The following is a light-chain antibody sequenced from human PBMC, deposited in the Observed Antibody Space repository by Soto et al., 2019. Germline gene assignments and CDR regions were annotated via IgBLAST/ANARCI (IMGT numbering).Light chain of an antibody. CDR3: CSYAGSSTYV. V-gene: IGLV2-23*02. CDR1: SSDVGSYNL. CDR2: EVS. J-gene: IGLJ1*01. Sequence: QSALTQPASVSGSPGQSITISCTETSSDVGSYNLVSWYQQQPGKAPKLMIYEVSKRPSGVSDRFSGSKSGNTASLTISGLQAEDEADYYCCSYAGSSTYVFGTGTKLTVL.